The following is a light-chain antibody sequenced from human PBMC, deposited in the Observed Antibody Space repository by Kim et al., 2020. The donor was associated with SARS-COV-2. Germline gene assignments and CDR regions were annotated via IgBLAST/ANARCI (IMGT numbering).Light chain of an antibody. J-gene: IGKJ1*01. CDR3: QQYSDSPPT. CDR1: QSLSSN. V-gene: IGKV3-15*01. Sequence: GSPGESATLPCRASQSLSSNLAWYQQKRGQAPRLLIYDASTRAAGLPDRFSGSGSGTEFTLTISSPQSEDFAVYYCQQYSDSPPTFGQGTKVEIK. CDR2: DAS.